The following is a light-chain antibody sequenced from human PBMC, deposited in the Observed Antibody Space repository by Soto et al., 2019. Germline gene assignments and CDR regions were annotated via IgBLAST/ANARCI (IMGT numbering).Light chain of an antibody. V-gene: IGLV3-1*01. Sequence: SYELTQPPSVSVSPGQTASITCSGDELGDKYVCWYQQKPGQSPVMVIYEDRKRPSGIPERFSGSNSGNTATLTISGTQTMDEADYYCQNWDSSTGVFGTGTKLTVL. CDR2: EDR. CDR3: QNWDSSTGV. CDR1: ELGDKY. J-gene: IGLJ1*01.